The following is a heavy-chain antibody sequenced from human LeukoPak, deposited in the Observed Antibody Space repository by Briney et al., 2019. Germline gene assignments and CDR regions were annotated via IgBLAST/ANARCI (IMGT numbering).Heavy chain of an antibody. Sequence: GGSLRLSCAASGFTFSSYWMHWVRQAPGKGLMWVSRIKSDGSEASYADSVKGRFTISRDNARNTLYLQMNSLRPEDTAIYYCASDRVFYGLDVWGQGTTVTVSS. V-gene: IGHV3-74*01. CDR1: GFTFSSYW. CDR2: IKSDGSEA. CDR3: ASDRVFYGLDV. J-gene: IGHJ6*02.